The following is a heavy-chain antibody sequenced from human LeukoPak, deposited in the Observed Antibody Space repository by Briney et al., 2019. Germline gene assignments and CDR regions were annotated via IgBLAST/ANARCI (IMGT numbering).Heavy chain of an antibody. CDR2: INPSGGST. CDR3: ARGLSSSPY. Sequence: PGGSLRLSCAASGYTFTSYYMHWVRQAPGQGLEWMGIINPSGGSTNYAQKFQGRVTMTRDTSTSTVYMELSSLRSEDTAVYYCARGLSSSPYWGQGTLVTVSS. J-gene: IGHJ4*02. V-gene: IGHV1-46*01. CDR1: GYTFTSYY.